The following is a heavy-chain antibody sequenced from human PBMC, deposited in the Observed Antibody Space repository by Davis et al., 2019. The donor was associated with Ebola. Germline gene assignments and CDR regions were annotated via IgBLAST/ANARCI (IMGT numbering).Heavy chain of an antibody. D-gene: IGHD2-2*01. J-gene: IGHJ6*02. CDR3: ARGRRVVVPAAQAGMDV. Sequence: ASVKVSCKASGYTFTSYDINWVRQATGQGLEWMGWMNPNSGNTGYAQKFQGRVTMTRNTSISTAYMELSSLRSDDTAVYYCARGRRVVVPAAQAGMDVWGQGTTVTVSS. CDR1: GYTFTSYD. CDR2: MNPNSGNT. V-gene: IGHV1-8*01.